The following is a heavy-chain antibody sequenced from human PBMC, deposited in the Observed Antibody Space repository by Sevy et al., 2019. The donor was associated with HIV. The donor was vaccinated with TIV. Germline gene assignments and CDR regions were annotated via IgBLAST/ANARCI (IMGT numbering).Heavy chain of an antibody. D-gene: IGHD6-13*01. V-gene: IGHV5-51*01. CDR3: ARLPVAADGLYNFDY. CDR1: GYSFANNW. J-gene: IGHJ4*02. Sequence: GESLKISCKGSGYSFANNWIGWVRQMPGKGLEWMGIVYPGDSDTTYSPSFQGQVTISVAKSISTAYLQWNSLKASDTAMYYCARLPVAADGLYNFDYWGQGTLVTVSS. CDR2: VYPGDSDT.